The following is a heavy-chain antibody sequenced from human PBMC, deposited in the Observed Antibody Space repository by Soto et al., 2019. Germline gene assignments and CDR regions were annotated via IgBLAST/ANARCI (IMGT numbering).Heavy chain of an antibody. CDR1: GFTFSSYA. CDR3: ARDGYSSG. Sequence: QVRLVESGGGVVQPGRSLRLSCAASGFTFSSYAMHWVRQAPGKGLEWVAGISYDGSNKYYADSVKGRFTISRDNSKNTLYLQMNSLRDEDTAVYYCARDGYSSGWGQGTLVTVSS. J-gene: IGHJ4*02. V-gene: IGHV3-30-3*01. D-gene: IGHD6-19*01. CDR2: ISYDGSNK.